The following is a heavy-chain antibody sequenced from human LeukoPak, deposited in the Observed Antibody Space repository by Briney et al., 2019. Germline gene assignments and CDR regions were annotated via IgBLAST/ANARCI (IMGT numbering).Heavy chain of an antibody. CDR1: GYTFTGYY. Sequence: ASVKVSCKASGYTFTGYYMHWVRQAPGQGLEWMGWINPNSGGTNYAQKFQGWVTMTRDTSISTAYMELSRLRSDDTAVYYCAREGQLTYTSYFDYWGQGTLVTVSS. CDR3: AREGQLTYTSYFDY. CDR2: INPNSGGT. V-gene: IGHV1-2*04. J-gene: IGHJ4*02. D-gene: IGHD3-16*01.